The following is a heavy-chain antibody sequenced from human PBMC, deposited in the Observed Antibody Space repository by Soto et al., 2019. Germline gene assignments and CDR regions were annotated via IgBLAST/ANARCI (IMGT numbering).Heavy chain of an antibody. J-gene: IGHJ4*02. D-gene: IGHD2-15*01. CDR1: GFTFSSYA. V-gene: IGHV3-23*01. Sequence: GGSLRLSCAASGFTFSSYAMSWVRQAPGKGLEWVLAISGSGGSTYYADSVKGRFTISRDNSKNTLYLQMNSLRAEDTAVYYCAKSAGFCSGGSCYSGYWGQGTLVTVSS. CDR3: AKSAGFCSGGSCYSGY. CDR2: ISGSGGST.